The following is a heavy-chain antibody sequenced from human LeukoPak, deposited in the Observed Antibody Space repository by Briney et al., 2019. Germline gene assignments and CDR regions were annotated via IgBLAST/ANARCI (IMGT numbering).Heavy chain of an antibody. V-gene: IGHV4-34*01. D-gene: IGHD2/OR15-2a*01. Sequence: PSETLSLTCAVYGGSFSGYYWSWIRQPPGKGLEWIGDINPSGSTYYNPSLKSRLTISVDTSKNQFSLKLSSVTAADTAVYYCARRIASEEYFDYWGQGTLVTVSS. CDR2: INPSGST. CDR3: ARRIASEEYFDY. CDR1: GGSFSGYY. J-gene: IGHJ4*02.